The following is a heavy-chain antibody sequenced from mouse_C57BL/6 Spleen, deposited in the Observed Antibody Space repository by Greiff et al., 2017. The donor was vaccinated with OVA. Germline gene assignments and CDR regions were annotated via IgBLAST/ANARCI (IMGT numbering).Heavy chain of an antibody. CDR1: GFSLTSYG. CDR2: IWSGGST. Sequence: QVQLKESGPGLVQPSQSLSITCTVSGFSLTSYGLHWVRQSPGKGLEWLGVIWSGGSTDYNAAFISRLSISKDNSKSQVFFKMNSLQADDTAIYYCARSHYYGSSLYAMDYWGQGTSVTVSS. J-gene: IGHJ4*01. CDR3: ARSHYYGSSLYAMDY. D-gene: IGHD1-1*01. V-gene: IGHV2-2*01.